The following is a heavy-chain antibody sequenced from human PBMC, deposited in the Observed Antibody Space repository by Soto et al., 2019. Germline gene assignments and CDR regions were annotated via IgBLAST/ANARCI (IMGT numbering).Heavy chain of an antibody. Sequence: GGSLRLSCAASGFTFSSDAMSWVRQAPGKGLERVSAISGSGGSTYYADSVKGRFTISRDNSKNTLYLQMNSLRAEDTAVYYCAKEGYRSDGYYSYGRAFEAQGTTVTASS. V-gene: IGHV3-23*01. D-gene: IGHD6-19*01. CDR1: GFTFSSDA. J-gene: IGHJ6*02. CDR2: ISGSGGST. CDR3: AKEGYRSDGYYSYGRAF.